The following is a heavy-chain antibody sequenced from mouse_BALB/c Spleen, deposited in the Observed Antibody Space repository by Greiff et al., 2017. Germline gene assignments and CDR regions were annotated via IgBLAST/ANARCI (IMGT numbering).Heavy chain of an antibody. J-gene: IGHJ2*01. V-gene: IGHV1S56*01. CDR1: GYTFTSYY. D-gene: IGHD1-1*01. CDR3: ARFDTTVFDY. CDR2: IYPGNVNT. Sequence: QVQLQQSGPELVKPGASVRISCKASGYTFTSYYIHWVKQRPGQGLEWIGWIYPGNVNTKYNEKFKGKATLTADKSSSTAYMQLSSLTSEDSAVYFCARFDTTVFDYWGQGTTLTVSS.